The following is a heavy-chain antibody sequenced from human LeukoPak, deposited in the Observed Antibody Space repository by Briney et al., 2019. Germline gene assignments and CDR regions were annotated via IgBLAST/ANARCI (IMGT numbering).Heavy chain of an antibody. Sequence: GGSLRLSCAASGFTFSSYAMSWVRQAPGNGLEWVSGISGSGGSTYYADSVKGRFTISRDNSKNTLYLQMNSLRAEDTALYYCAKKPDYDFWSGYENYFDYWGQGTLVPVSS. CDR2: ISGSGGST. CDR1: GFTFSSYA. V-gene: IGHV3-23*01. D-gene: IGHD3-3*01. J-gene: IGHJ4*02. CDR3: AKKPDYDFWSGYENYFDY.